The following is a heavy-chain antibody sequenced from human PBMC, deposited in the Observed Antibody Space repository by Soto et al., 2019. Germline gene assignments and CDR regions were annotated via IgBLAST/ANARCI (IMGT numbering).Heavy chain of an antibody. Sequence: SETLSLTCAVYGGSFSGYYWIWIRQPPGKGLEWIGEINHSGSTNYNPSLKSRVTISVDTSKNQFSLKLSSVTAADTAVYYCARYSTVLTAVAGTYDYWGQGTLVPVSS. J-gene: IGHJ4*02. CDR3: ARYSTVLTAVAGTYDY. D-gene: IGHD6-19*01. CDR2: INHSGST. V-gene: IGHV4-34*01. CDR1: GGSFSGYY.